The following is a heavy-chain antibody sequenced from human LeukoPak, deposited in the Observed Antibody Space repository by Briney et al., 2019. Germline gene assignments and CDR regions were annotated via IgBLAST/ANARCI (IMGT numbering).Heavy chain of an antibody. V-gene: IGHV4-59*02. D-gene: IGHD2-21*02. Sequence: PSETLSLTCTVSGGSVSSDYWSWIRRPPGKGLEWIGYIYYSGSTNYNPSLKSRVTISVDTSKNQFSLKLSSVTAADTAVYYCAREGGGSYGSYYYYYMDVWGKGTTVTVSS. CDR3: AREGGGSYGSYYYYYMDV. J-gene: IGHJ6*03. CDR2: IYYSGST. CDR1: GGSVSSDY.